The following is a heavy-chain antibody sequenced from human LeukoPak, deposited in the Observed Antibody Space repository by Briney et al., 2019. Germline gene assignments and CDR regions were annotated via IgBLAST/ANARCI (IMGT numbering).Heavy chain of an antibody. CDR3: ARQTSGSYSLFDY. J-gene: IGHJ4*02. D-gene: IGHD1-26*01. V-gene: IGHV4-38-2*01. CDR2: IYHSGST. CDR1: GYSTSSGYY. Sequence: SETLSLTCAVSGYSTSSGYYWVWVRQPPGKGLEWIGSIYHSGSTYYNPSLKSRVTISVDTSKNQFSLKLSSVTAADTAVYYCARQTSGSYSLFDYWGQGTLVTVSS.